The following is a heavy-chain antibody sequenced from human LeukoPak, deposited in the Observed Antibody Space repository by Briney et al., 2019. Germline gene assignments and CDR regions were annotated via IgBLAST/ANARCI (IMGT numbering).Heavy chain of an antibody. CDR2: ISSSSSTI. CDR1: GFTFSSYS. Sequence: GGSLRLSCAASGFTFSSYSMNWVRQAPGKGLEWVSYISSSSSTIYYADSVKGRFTISRDNAKNSLYLQMNSLRAEDTAVYYCAREGPAAGFDYWGQGTLVTVSS. D-gene: IGHD6-13*01. J-gene: IGHJ4*02. CDR3: AREGPAAGFDY. V-gene: IGHV3-48*01.